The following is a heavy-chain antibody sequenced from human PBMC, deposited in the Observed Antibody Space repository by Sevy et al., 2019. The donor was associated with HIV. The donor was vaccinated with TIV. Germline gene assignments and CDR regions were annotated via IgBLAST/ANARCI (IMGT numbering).Heavy chain of an antibody. Sequence: SETLSLTRNVSGDSISSYFWSWFRQPPGKGLEWIGYLYYSGSIEYNPSLRSRVTISVDTSKKHFSMKLRSVTAADTAMYYCARDSAVVPRALVYWGQGTLVTVSS. D-gene: IGHD2-21*01. V-gene: IGHV4-59*01. CDR3: ARDSAVVPRALVY. CDR2: LYYSGSI. CDR1: GDSISSYF. J-gene: IGHJ4*02.